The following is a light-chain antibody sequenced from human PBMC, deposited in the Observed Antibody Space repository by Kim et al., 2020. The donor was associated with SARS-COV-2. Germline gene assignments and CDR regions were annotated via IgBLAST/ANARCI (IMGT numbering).Light chain of an antibody. V-gene: IGLV1-44*01. CDR2: SNN. J-gene: IGLJ1*01. CDR3: AAWDDSLNGLYV. CDR1: SPNIGSNT. Sequence: ELTQPPSASGTPGQRVTISCSGSSPNIGSNTVNWYQQLPGTAPKLLIYSNNQRPSGVPDRFSGSKSGTSASLAISGLQSEDEADYYCAAWDDSLNGLYVFGTGTKVTVL.